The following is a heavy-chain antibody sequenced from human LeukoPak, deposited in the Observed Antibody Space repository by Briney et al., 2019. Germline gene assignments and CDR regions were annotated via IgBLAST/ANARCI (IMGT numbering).Heavy chain of an antibody. CDR1: GFTFSSYS. V-gene: IGHV3-21*01. Sequence: GGSLRLSCAASGFTFSSYSMNWVRQAPGKGLEWVSSISSSSSYIYYADSVKGRFTISRDNAKNSLYLQMNSLRAEDTAVYYCARDSGDGYNWGDFDYWGQGTLVTVSS. J-gene: IGHJ4*02. CDR3: ARDSGDGYNWGDFDY. D-gene: IGHD5-24*01. CDR2: ISSSSSYI.